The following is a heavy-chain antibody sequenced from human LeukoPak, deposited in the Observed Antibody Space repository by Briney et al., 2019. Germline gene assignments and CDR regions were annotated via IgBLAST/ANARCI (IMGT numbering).Heavy chain of an antibody. Sequence: GASVKVSCKASGYTFTGYYMHWVRQAPGQGLEWMGWINPNSGGTNYAQKFQGRVTMTRDTSISTAYMELRSLRSDDTAVYYCARDRIAITMIVVVNRARAFDIWGQGTMVTVSS. V-gene: IGHV1-2*02. J-gene: IGHJ3*02. CDR2: INPNSGGT. D-gene: IGHD3-22*01. CDR3: ARDRIAITMIVVVNRARAFDI. CDR1: GYTFTGYY.